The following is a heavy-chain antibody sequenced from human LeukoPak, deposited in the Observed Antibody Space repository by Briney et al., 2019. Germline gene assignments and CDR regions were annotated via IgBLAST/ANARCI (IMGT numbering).Heavy chain of an antibody. Sequence: SETLSLTCAVYGGSFSGYYWSWIRQPPGKGLEWIGEINHSGSTNYNPSLKSRVTISVDTSKNQFSLKLSSVTAADTAVYYCATRLPSYSSSWYGINDAFDIWGQGTMVTASS. D-gene: IGHD6-13*01. V-gene: IGHV4-34*01. CDR2: INHSGST. CDR1: GGSFSGYY. J-gene: IGHJ3*02. CDR3: ATRLPSYSSSWYGINDAFDI.